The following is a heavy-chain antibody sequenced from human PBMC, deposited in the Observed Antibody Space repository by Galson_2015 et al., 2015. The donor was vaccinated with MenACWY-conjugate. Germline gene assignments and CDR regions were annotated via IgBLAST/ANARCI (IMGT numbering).Heavy chain of an antibody. CDR3: AKDMGALGGSDY. CDR2: ISGSGGST. Sequence: SLRLSCAASGFTFGTYAMSWVRQAPGKGLEWVSAISGSGGSTYYADSVKGRFTISRDKSKNTLHLQMKSLRAEDTAVYYCAKDMGALGGSDYWGQGTLVTVSS. V-gene: IGHV3-23*01. CDR1: GFTFGTYA. D-gene: IGHD1-26*01. J-gene: IGHJ4*02.